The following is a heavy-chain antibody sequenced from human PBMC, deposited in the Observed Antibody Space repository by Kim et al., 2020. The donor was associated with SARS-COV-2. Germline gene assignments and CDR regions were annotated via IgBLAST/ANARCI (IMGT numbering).Heavy chain of an antibody. V-gene: IGHV3-23*01. CDR3: AKGDGDSSGYYYPPYYYYGMDV. D-gene: IGHD3-22*01. J-gene: IGHJ6*02. CDR1: GFTFSSYA. Sequence: GGSLRLSCAASGFTFSSYAMSWVRQAPGKGLEWVSAISGSGGSTYYADSVKGRFTISRDNSKNTLYLQMNSLRAEDTAVYYCAKGDGDSSGYYYPPYYYYGMDVWGQGTTVTVSS. CDR2: ISGSGGST.